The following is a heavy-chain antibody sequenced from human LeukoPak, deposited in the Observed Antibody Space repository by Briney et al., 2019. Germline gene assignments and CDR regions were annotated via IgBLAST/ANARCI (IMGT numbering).Heavy chain of an antibody. D-gene: IGHD4-17*01. V-gene: IGHV3-15*01. CDR3: TTAPDGDYDY. CDR2: IKSKTNGGTT. CDR1: GFTFTNAW. Sequence: GGSLRLSCAASGFTFTNAWMSWVRQAPGKGLEWVGRIKSKTNGGTTDYAATVKDRFTISRDDSKNTLYLHMSSLKTEDTAVYYCTTAPDGDYDYWGQGTLVTVSS. J-gene: IGHJ4*02.